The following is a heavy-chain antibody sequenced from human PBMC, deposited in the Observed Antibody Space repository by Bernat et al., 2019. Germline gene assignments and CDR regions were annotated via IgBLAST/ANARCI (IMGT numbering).Heavy chain of an antibody. CDR3: ARIEAATGSYYFDY. Sequence: QVQLQESGPGLVKPSETLSLTCTVSGGSISSSNYYWGWVRQPPGKGLEWIGSIYYSGSTSFNPSLKSRVTISVDTSKNQFSLRLSSVTAADTAVYYCARIEAATGSYYFDYWGQGTLVTVSS. CDR2: IYYSGST. V-gene: IGHV4-39*01. J-gene: IGHJ4*02. CDR1: GGSISSSNYY. D-gene: IGHD6-13*01.